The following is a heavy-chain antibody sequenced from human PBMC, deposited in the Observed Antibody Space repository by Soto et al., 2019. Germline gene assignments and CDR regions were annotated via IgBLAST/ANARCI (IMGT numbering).Heavy chain of an antibody. CDR1: GFTFSSYG. CDR2: IWYDGSNK. D-gene: IGHD2-2*01. V-gene: IGHV3-33*01. CDR3: ARDPEYCSSTSCHRLLSSMDV. Sequence: PGGSLRLSCAASGFTFSSYGMHWVRQAPGKGLEWVAVIWYDGSNKYYADSVKGRFTISRDNSKNTLYLQMNSLGAEDTAVYYCARDPEYCSSTSCHRLLSSMDVWGQGTTVTVSS. J-gene: IGHJ6*02.